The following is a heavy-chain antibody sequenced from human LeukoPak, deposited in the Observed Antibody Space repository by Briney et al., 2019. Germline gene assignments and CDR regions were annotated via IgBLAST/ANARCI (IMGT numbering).Heavy chain of an antibody. D-gene: IGHD3-22*01. Sequence: GGSLRLSCAASGFTFSSYAMSWVRQAPGKGLEWVSTISGGGGSAYYADSVKGRFTISRDNSKNTLYLQMNSLRAEDTAVYYCAKDLHYYDSSGYLDYWGQGTLVTVSS. V-gene: IGHV3-23*01. CDR3: AKDLHYYDSSGYLDY. CDR2: ISGGGGSA. CDR1: GFTFSSYA. J-gene: IGHJ4*02.